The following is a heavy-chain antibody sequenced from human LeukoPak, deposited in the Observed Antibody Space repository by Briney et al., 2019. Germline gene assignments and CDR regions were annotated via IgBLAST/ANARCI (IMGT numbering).Heavy chain of an antibody. CDR2: ISWNSGSI. CDR3: ARDTGARGFFGVVQEYYYYYYMDV. J-gene: IGHJ6*03. V-gene: IGHV3-9*01. Sequence: PGGSLRLSCAASGFTFDDYAMHWVRQAPGKGLEWVSGISWNSGSIGYADFVKGRFTISRDNAKDSLYLQMNSLRAEDTAVYYCARDTGARGFFGVVQEYYYYYYMDVWGKGTTVTVSS. D-gene: IGHD3-3*01. CDR1: GFTFDDYA.